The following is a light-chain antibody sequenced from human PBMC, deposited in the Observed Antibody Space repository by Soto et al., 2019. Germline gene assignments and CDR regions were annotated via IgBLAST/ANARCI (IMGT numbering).Light chain of an antibody. V-gene: IGLV2-14*01. Sequence: ALTQPASVSGSPGQSITISCTGTSSDAGGYNYVSWYQQHPGKAPKLMIYEVSNRPSGVSNRFSGSKSGNTASLTISGLQAEDEADYYCSSYTSSSTYVFGTGTKVTVL. J-gene: IGLJ1*01. CDR2: EVS. CDR1: SSDAGGYNY. CDR3: SSYTSSSTYV.